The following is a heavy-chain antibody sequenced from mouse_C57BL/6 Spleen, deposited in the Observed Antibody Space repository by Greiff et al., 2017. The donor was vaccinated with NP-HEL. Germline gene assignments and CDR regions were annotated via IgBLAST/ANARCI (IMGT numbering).Heavy chain of an antibody. J-gene: IGHJ2*01. Sequence: VQLQQPGAELVRPGTSVKLSCKASGYTFTSYWMHWVKQRPGQGLEWIGVIDPSDSYTNYNQKFKGKATLTVDTSSSTAYMQLSSLTSEDSAVYYCARITTVVGGDYFDYWGQGTTLTVSS. CDR1: GYTFTSYW. CDR3: ARITTVVGGDYFDY. D-gene: IGHD1-1*01. V-gene: IGHV1-59*01. CDR2: IDPSDSYT.